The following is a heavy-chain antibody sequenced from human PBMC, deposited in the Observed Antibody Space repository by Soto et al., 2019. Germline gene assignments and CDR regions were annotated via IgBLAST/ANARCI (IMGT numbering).Heavy chain of an antibody. J-gene: IGHJ6*03. CDR2: IYPGDSET. CDR3: ARLMDYNYYYYMDV. V-gene: IGHV5-51*01. CDR1: GYSFTSYW. D-gene: IGHD3-10*01. Sequence: GESLKISCKGSGYSFTSYWIAWVRQMPGKGLEWMGIIYPGDSETKYSPSFQGQVTISADKSISTAYLQWSSLKASDTAMYYCARLMDYNYYYYMDVWGKGTTVTVSS.